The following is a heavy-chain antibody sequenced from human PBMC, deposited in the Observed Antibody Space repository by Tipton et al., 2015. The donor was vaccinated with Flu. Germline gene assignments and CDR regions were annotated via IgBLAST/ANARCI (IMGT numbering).Heavy chain of an antibody. D-gene: IGHD2-21*01. CDR1: GGSISRRSFY. CDR2: IYYSGST. Sequence: TLSLTCTVSGGSISRRSFYWGWVRQPPGKGLEWIGSIYYSGSTYYNPSLKSRITISIDTSKNQFSLRLSSVTAADTAVYYCASSVVAGVDYWGQGALVNVSS. CDR3: ASSVVAGVDY. V-gene: IGHV4-39*07. J-gene: IGHJ4*02.